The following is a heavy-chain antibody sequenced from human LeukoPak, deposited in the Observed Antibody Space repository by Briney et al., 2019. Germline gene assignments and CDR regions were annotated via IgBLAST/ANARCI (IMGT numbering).Heavy chain of an antibody. CDR2: INHRGST. CDR3: ASSVGSTDY. CDR1: GESLSKYY. V-gene: IGHV4-34*01. D-gene: IGHD1-26*01. Sequence: PETLSLTCAVYGESLSKYYWTWIRQSPGKGLEWIGEINHRGSTNQNPSLKSRVTLSVDASKHQFSLKLTSVTAADAAVYYCASSVGSTDYWGQGTLVTVSS. J-gene: IGHJ4*02.